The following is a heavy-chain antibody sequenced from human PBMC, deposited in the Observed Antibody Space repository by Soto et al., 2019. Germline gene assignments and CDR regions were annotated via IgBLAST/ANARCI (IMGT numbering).Heavy chain of an antibody. CDR1: GFTFSSYG. CDR3: ARDRGVWGSYTGEGGMDV. Sequence: QVQLVESGGGVVQPGRSLRLSCAASGFTFSSYGMHWVRQAPGKGLEWVAVIWYDGSNKYYADSVKGRFTISRDNSKNTLYLQMNSLRAEDTAVYYCARDRGVWGSYTGEGGMDVWGQGTTVTLSS. V-gene: IGHV3-33*01. D-gene: IGHD3-16*01. J-gene: IGHJ6*02. CDR2: IWYDGSNK.